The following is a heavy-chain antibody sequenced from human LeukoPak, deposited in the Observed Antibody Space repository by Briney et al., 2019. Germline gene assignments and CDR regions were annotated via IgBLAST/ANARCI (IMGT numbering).Heavy chain of an antibody. J-gene: IGHJ4*02. CDR3: ARDQSDTAMATLDY. D-gene: IGHD5-18*01. CDR1: GGSFSGYY. CDR2: INHSGST. V-gene: IGHV4-34*01. Sequence: PSETLSLTCAVYGGSFSGYYWSRIRQPPGKGLEWIGEINHSGSTNYNPSLKSRVTISVDTSKNQFSLKLSSVTAADTAVYYCARDQSDTAMATLDYWGQGTLVTVSS.